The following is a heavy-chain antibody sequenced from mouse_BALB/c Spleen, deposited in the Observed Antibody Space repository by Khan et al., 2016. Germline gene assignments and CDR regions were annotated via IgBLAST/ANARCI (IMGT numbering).Heavy chain of an antibody. CDR2: INTNTGEP. J-gene: IGHJ3*01. CDR1: GYTFTNYG. Sequence: QIQLVQSGPELKKPGETVKISCKASGYTFTNYGMNWVKQAPGKGLQWMGWINTNTGEPTYAEEFKGRIAFSLETSARTAYLQINNLKKEDTATYYCAEDYYGSNWFAYWGQGTLVTVSA. D-gene: IGHD1-1*01. V-gene: IGHV9-3*02. CDR3: AEDYYGSNWFAY.